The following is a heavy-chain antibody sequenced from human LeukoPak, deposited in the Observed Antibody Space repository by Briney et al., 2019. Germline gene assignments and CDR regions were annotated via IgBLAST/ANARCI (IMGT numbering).Heavy chain of an antibody. V-gene: IGHV3-74*01. D-gene: IGHD2-15*01. CDR1: GFTFSNYW. J-gene: IGHJ4*02. CDR3: ARDLGGRDDY. Sequence: QPGGSLRLSCAASGFTFSNYWMHWVRQAPGKGLVWVSRIDSGRSTNYAESVKGRFTISRDNAKNKLYLQMNSLRAEDTAVYYCARDLGGRDDYWGQGTLVTVSS. CDR2: IDSGRST.